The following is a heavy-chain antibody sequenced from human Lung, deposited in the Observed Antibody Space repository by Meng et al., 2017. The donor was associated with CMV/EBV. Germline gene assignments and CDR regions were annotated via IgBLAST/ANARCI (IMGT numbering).Heavy chain of an antibody. J-gene: IGHJ4*01. CDR1: GESYTQHG. D-gene: IGHD5-24*01. Sequence: QVQLGEVGAVVGKPGASGKVSCKASGESYTQHGSGWVRQVPGQGLEWMGWIRAYNGDTIYGQKFQGRVAVTTDASTISAYMELWCLRSVDAAVYYCARDPTICRGWHAYLDYWGHGTLVTVSS. CDR2: IRAYNGDT. V-gene: IGHV1-18*04. CDR3: ARDPTICRGWHAYLDY.